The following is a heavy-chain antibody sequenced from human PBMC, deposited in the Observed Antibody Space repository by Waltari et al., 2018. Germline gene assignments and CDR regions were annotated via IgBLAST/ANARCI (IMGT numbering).Heavy chain of an antibody. CDR1: GFIFSNYA. V-gene: IGHV3-23*01. CDR3: GRDPNGDYVGAFDF. CDR2: VSVSGRRT. D-gene: IGHD4-17*01. Sequence: EVQLLESGGGLVQPGGSLRLSCVASGFIFSNYAMTWVRQAPGKGLEWFSSVSVSGRRTYYADSVKGRFTISRDNSKNTLYLQVDSLRAQDTAVYYCGRDPNGDYVGAFDFWGQGTMVTVSS. J-gene: IGHJ3*01.